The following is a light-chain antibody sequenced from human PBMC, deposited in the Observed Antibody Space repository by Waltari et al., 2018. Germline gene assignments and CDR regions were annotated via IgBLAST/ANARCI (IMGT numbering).Light chain of an antibody. CDR1: QRLTKFY. Sequence: VLTQSPGTLSLSPGETATLSCRASQRLTKFYLAWYQQKPGQAPRLLIYGASSRAAGIPERFSGSWSGTDFTLTISRLEPEDCAMYYCHQYGSSILYTFGQGTKLEIK. CDR3: HQYGSSILYT. CDR2: GAS. V-gene: IGKV3-20*01. J-gene: IGKJ2*01.